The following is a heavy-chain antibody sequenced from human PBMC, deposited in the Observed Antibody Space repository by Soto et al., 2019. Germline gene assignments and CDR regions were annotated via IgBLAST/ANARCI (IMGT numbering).Heavy chain of an antibody. CDR2: SRDKAQGYST. V-gene: IGHV3-72*01. CDR1: GFTLSDHY. Sequence: GSLRLSCAGSGFTLSDHYIDWVRQAPGKGLEWVGRSRDKAQGYSTAYADSVKGRFTISRDNAKNSLYLQLNSLRAEDTAVYYCARGDFCSGASCSFDYWGQGTLVTVSS. D-gene: IGHD2-15*01. J-gene: IGHJ4*02. CDR3: ARGDFCSGASCSFDY.